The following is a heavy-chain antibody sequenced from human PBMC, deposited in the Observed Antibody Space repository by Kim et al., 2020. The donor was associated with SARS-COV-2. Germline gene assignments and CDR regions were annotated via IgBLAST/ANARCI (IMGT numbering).Heavy chain of an antibody. J-gene: IGHJ4*02. CDR1: GGSIRSGGYF. V-gene: IGHV4-31*03. CDR2: IYYSGST. CDR3: ARVRKTRDVFQTDS. Sequence: SETLSLTCTVSGGSIRSGGYFWSWIRQHPGKGLEWIGYIYYSGSTDYNPSLLSRVTISVDTSKNQFSLNLNSVTAADTAVYYCARVRKTRDVFQTDSWGQGTVVTVSS.